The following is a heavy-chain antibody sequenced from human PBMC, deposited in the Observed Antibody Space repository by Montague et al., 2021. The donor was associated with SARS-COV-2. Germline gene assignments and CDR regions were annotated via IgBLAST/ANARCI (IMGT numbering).Heavy chain of an antibody. CDR2: IYCGDDK. CDR3: AHSRYYYYDSSGDRVYYFDY. D-gene: IGHD3-22*01. Sequence: PALVKPTQTLTLTCTFSGFSLSTSGVGVGWIRQPPGKALEWLALIYCGDDKRYSPSLKSRLTITKDTSKNQVVLTMTNMDPVDTATYYCAHSRYYYYDSSGDRVYYFDYWGQGTLVTVSS. J-gene: IGHJ4*02. V-gene: IGHV2-5*02. CDR1: GFSLSTSGVG.